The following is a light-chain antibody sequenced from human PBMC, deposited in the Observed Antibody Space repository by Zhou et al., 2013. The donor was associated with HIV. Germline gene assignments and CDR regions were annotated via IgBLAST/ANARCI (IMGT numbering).Light chain of an antibody. V-gene: IGLV2-14*03. J-gene: IGLJ2*01. CDR3: SSFTSSSTVV. CDR1: SSDVGSYNY. Sequence: QSALTQPASVSGSPGQSITISCTGTSSDVGSYNYVSWYQQHPGKAPKLMIYDVSNRPSGISTRFSGSKSGNTASLTISGLQAEDEAGYYCSSFTSSSTVVFGGGTKLTV. CDR2: DVS.